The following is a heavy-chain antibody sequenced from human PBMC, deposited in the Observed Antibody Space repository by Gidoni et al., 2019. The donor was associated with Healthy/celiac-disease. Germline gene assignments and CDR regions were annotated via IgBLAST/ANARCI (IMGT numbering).Heavy chain of an antibody. D-gene: IGHD4-17*01. CDR2: ISGSGGST. Sequence: EVQLLESGGGLVQPGGSLRLSCAASGFTFSSYAMSWVRQAPGKGLEWVSAISGSGGSTYYADSVKGRFTISRDNSKNTLYLQMNSLRAEDTAVYYCAKALQYYGDYGVGKYYYGMDVWGQGTTVTVSS. V-gene: IGHV3-23*01. J-gene: IGHJ6*02. CDR3: AKALQYYGDYGVGKYYYGMDV. CDR1: GFTFSSYA.